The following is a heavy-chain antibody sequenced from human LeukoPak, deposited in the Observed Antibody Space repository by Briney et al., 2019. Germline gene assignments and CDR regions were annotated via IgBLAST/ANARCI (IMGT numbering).Heavy chain of an antibody. D-gene: IGHD3-22*01. J-gene: IGHJ4*02. CDR3: ARIYSGGYYSYDY. V-gene: IGHV3-21*03. CDR1: GFIFTTYS. CDR2: IDTSSSDI. Sequence: GGSLRLSCAASGFIFTTYSVSWVRQAPGKGLEWVSSIDTSSSDIYYADSVKGRFIVSRDNAKNSLYLQMNSLRAEDTAVYYCARIYSGGYYSYDYWGQGTLVTVSS.